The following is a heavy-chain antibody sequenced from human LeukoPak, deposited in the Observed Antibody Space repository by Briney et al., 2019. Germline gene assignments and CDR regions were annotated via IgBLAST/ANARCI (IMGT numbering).Heavy chain of an antibody. CDR3: AKGGSGSYFPLGFDL. CDR2: ISDSGGIT. V-gene: IGHV3-23*01. Sequence: PGGSLRLSCAASGFTFRNYAMSWVRQAPGKGLEWVSAISDSGGITYYADSVKGRFTISRDNSKNALYLQMNSLRAEDTAVYYCAKGGSGSYFPLGFDLWGRGTLVTVSS. J-gene: IGHJ2*01. D-gene: IGHD3-10*01. CDR1: GFTFRNYA.